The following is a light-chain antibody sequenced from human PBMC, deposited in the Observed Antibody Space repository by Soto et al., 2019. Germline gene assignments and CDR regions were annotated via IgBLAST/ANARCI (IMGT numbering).Light chain of an antibody. Sequence: DIQMTQSPSSRSASVGDRVTITCQASQDISNYLNWYQQKPGKAPKLLIYDASNLETGVPSRFSGSGSGTDVTFTISSLQPEDIATYYCQQYDNPALTFGGGTKVEIK. CDR3: QQYDNPALT. CDR2: DAS. CDR1: QDISNY. V-gene: IGKV1-33*01. J-gene: IGKJ4*01.